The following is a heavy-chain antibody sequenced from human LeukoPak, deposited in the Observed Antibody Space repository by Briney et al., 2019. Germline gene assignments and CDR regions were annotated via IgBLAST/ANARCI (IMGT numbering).Heavy chain of an antibody. Sequence: PSETLSLTCAVYGGSFSNYYWAWIRQSPGKGLEWIAEINHSGGTNYNPSLKSRVTISVDTSKNQFSLKLSSVTAADTAVYYCARVGSGGFGVFDYWGQGTLVTVSS. J-gene: IGHJ4*02. CDR1: GGSFSNYY. V-gene: IGHV4-34*01. D-gene: IGHD3-10*01. CDR3: ARVGSGGFGVFDY. CDR2: INHSGGT.